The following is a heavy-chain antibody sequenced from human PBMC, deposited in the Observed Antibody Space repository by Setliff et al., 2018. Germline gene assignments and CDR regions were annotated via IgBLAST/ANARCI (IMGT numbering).Heavy chain of an antibody. V-gene: IGHV4-31*03. CDR3: ARSRTIAVKGGVFAV. CDR2: IYYSGST. J-gene: IGHJ2*01. D-gene: IGHD6-19*01. CDR1: GASISSDGYY. Sequence: PSETLSLTCSVSGASISSDGYYWSWIRQYPGKGLEWIGYIYYSGSTYYNPSLKSRVTISLDTSENQFSLELTSVTAADTAVYYRARSRTIAVKGGVFAVWGRGTLVTVSS.